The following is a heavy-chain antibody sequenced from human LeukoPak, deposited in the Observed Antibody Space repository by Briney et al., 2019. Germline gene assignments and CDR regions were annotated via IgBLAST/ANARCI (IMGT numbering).Heavy chain of an antibody. J-gene: IGHJ4*02. D-gene: IGHD1-26*01. Sequence: SETLSLTCTVSGGSISTKNYFWGWIRQPPGKGPEWIGSVYYSGSTSCNPSLKSRVTISVDTSNNQFSLKLNSVTAADTAVYYCASPGVGAFDYWGQGILVSVSS. CDR3: ASPGVGAFDY. CDR2: VYYSGST. CDR1: GGSISTKNYF. V-gene: IGHV4-39*01.